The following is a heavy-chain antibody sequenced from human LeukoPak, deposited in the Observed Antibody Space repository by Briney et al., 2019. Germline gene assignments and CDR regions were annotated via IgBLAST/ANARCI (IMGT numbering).Heavy chain of an antibody. CDR1: GGTFSIYA. V-gene: IGHV1-69*13. D-gene: IGHD6-19*01. J-gene: IGHJ4*02. CDR3: ARDRGQWLVRGYFDY. CDR2: IIPIFGTA. Sequence: GASVKVSFKASGGTFSIYAISWVRQAPGQGLEWMGGIIPIFGTANYAQKFQGRVTITADESTSTAYMELSSLRSEDTAVYYRARDRGQWLVRGYFDYWGQGTLVTVSS.